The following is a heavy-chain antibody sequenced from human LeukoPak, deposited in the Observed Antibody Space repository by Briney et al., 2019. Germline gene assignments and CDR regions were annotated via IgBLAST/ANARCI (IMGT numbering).Heavy chain of an antibody. V-gene: IGHV4-34*01. Sequence: PSETLSLTCAVYGGSFSGYYWSWIRQPPGKGLEWIGEINHSGSTNYNPSLKSRVTISVDTSKNQFSLKLSSVTAADTAVYYCARRITMVRGVIWKNAFDIWGQGTMVTVSS. D-gene: IGHD3-10*01. CDR3: ARRITMVRGVIWKNAFDI. CDR1: GGSFSGYY. J-gene: IGHJ3*02. CDR2: INHSGST.